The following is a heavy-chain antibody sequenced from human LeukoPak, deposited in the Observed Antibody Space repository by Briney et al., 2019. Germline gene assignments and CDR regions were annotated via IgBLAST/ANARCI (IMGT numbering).Heavy chain of an antibody. V-gene: IGHV3-23*01. CDR3: AKHLGSHSFLFYYMDV. CDR1: QFTFSRFA. Sequence: GGSLRLSCEASQFTFSRFAMSWIRQAPGTGLEWVSTLSGSGTASYYADSVKGRFTTSRDNSKDTLYLQMDNLRADDTAVYYCAKHLGSHSFLFYYMDVWGTGTSVIVSS. J-gene: IGHJ6*03. CDR2: LSGSGTAS. D-gene: IGHD2-21*01.